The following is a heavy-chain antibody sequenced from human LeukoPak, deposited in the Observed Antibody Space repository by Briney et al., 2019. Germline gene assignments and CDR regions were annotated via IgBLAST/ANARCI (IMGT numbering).Heavy chain of an antibody. D-gene: IGHD2-8*01. J-gene: IGHJ4*02. V-gene: IGHV4-39*01. CDR1: GGSISSSSYY. Sequence: PSETLSLTCTVSGGSISSSSYYWGWLRQPPGKGLEWIGSICYSGSTYYNPSLKSRVTISVDTSKNQFSLKLSSVTAADTAVYYCASLEYCTNGVCYPYIDYWGQGTLVTVSS. CDR3: ASLEYCTNGVCYPYIDY. CDR2: ICYSGST.